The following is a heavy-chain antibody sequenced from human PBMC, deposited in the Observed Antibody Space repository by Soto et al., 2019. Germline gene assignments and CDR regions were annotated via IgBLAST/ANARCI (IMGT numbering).Heavy chain of an antibody. CDR3: ARAVVLAAIRYYYYGMDV. Sequence: QVQLVQSGAEVKKPGASVKVSCKASGYTFTAYYMHWVRQAPGQGLEWMGWINPNSGGTNYAQKFQGGVTMTRDRAISRAYMDLSRLRSDDTAVYYCARAVVLAAIRYYYYGMDVWGRGTTVTVSS. CDR1: GYTFTAYY. D-gene: IGHD2-2*02. J-gene: IGHJ6*02. V-gene: IGHV1-2*02. CDR2: INPNSGGT.